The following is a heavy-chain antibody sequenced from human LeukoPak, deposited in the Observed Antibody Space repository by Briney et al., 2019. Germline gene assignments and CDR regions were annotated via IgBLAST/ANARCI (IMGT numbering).Heavy chain of an antibody. J-gene: IGHJ5*01. V-gene: IGHV4-34*01. Sequence: SETLSLTCAVYGGSFSGYYWSWIRQPPGKGLEWIGEINHSGSTNYNPSLKSRVTISVDTSKNQFSLKLSSVTAEDTAVYYCARGEYSSGWYDCWGQGTLVTVSS. CDR1: GGSFSGYY. D-gene: IGHD6-19*01. CDR3: ARGEYSSGWYDC. CDR2: INHSGST.